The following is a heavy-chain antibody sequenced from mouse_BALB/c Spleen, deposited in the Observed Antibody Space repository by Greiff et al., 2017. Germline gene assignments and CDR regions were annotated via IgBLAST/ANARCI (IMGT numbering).Heavy chain of an antibody. V-gene: IGHV1-87*01. J-gene: IGHJ2*01. Sequence: VQLQQSGAELARPGASVKLSCKASGYTFTSYWMQWVKQRPGQGLEWIGAIYPGDGDTRYTQKFKGKATLTADKSSSTAYMQLSSLASEDSAVYYCARLLLRYFDYWGQGTTLTVSS. D-gene: IGHD1-1*01. CDR3: ARLLLRYFDY. CDR2: IYPGDGDT. CDR1: GYTFTSYW.